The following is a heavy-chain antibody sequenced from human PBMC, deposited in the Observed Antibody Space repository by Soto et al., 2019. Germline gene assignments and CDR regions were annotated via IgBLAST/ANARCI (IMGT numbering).Heavy chain of an antibody. Sequence: PSETLSLTCTVSGGSIGRSNFHWGWIRQPPGKGLEWIGSIDKTGTTNDNPSLKIRLTIALDTSKNQFSLKLTSVTAADTAFYYCARLAVVLADSCGQGILVTVSS. V-gene: IGHV4-39*01. CDR1: GGSIGRSNFH. J-gene: IGHJ4*02. CDR3: ARLAVVLADS. D-gene: IGHD6-19*01. CDR2: IDKTGTT.